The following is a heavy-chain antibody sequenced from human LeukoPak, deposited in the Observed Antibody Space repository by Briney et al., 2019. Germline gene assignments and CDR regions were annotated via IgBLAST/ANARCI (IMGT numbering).Heavy chain of an antibody. D-gene: IGHD3-22*01. J-gene: IGHJ3*02. CDR2: IYYSGST. Sequence: SETLSLTCTVSGGSISSYYWSWIRQPPGKGLEWIGYIYYSGSTNYNPSLKSRVTISVDTSKNQFSLKLSSVTAADTAVYYCAREINYYDSSGYSDAFDIWGQGTMVTVSS. CDR1: GGSISSYY. V-gene: IGHV4-59*01. CDR3: AREINYYDSSGYSDAFDI.